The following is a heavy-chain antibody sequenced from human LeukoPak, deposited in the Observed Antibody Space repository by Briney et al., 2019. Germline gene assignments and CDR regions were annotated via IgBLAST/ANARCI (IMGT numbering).Heavy chain of an antibody. CDR1: GGSISSYY. D-gene: IGHD5-18*01. V-gene: IGHV4-59*01. CDR2: IYYSGSN. Sequence: SETLSLTCTVSGGSISSYYWSWIRQPPGEGLEWIGYIYYSGSNNYNPSLKSRVTISVDTSKNQFSLKLSSVTAADTAVYYWARDFGYSYGLDYWGQGTLVTVSS. CDR3: ARDFGYSYGLDY. J-gene: IGHJ4*02.